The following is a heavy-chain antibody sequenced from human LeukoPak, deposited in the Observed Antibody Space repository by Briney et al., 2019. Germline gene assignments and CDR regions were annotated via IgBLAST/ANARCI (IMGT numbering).Heavy chain of an antibody. CDR3: ARGSLWFGELFRHYYYYYGMDV. V-gene: IGHV4-34*01. CDR2: MNHSGST. Sequence: SETLSLTCAVYGGSFSGYYWSWIRQPPGKGLEWIGEMNHSGSTNYNPSLKSRVTISVDTSKNQFSLKLSSVTAADTAVYYCARGSLWFGELFRHYYYYYGMDVWGQGTTVTVSS. CDR1: GGSFSGYY. J-gene: IGHJ6*02. D-gene: IGHD3-10*01.